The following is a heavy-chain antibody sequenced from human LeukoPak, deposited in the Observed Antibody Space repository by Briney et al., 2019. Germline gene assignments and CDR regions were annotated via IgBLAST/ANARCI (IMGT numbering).Heavy chain of an antibody. D-gene: IGHD1-26*01. CDR3: AENRGGTWWDLVDY. J-gene: IGHJ4*02. Sequence: ASVTVSCKASGHTFTNYGVTWVRQAPGQGLQWMGWVSADKGNTNYAQKFQDRVTISIDTSTSTAFMELRRLTSDDTAVYYCAENRGGTWWDLVDYWGQGTLVTVSS. CDR2: VSADKGNT. V-gene: IGHV1-18*04. CDR1: GHTFTNYG.